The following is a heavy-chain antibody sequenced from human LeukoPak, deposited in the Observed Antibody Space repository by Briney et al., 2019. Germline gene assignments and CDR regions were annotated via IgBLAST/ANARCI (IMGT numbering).Heavy chain of an antibody. CDR1: GYTFTSYG. CDR3: ARVRNWNYAFAWFDP. Sequence: GASVKVSCKASGYTFTSYGISWVRQAPGQGLEWRGWISAYNGNTNYAQKLQGRVTMTTDTSPSTAYMELRSLRSDDTAVYYCARVRNWNYAFAWFDPWGQGTLVTVSS. CDR2: ISAYNGNT. V-gene: IGHV1-18*01. J-gene: IGHJ5*02. D-gene: IGHD1-7*01.